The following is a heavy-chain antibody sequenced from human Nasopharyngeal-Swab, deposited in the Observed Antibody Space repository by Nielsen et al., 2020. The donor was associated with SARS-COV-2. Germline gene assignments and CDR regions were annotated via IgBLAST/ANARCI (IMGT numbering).Heavy chain of an antibody. D-gene: IGHD4-17*01. V-gene: IGHV3-23*01. CDR2: ISGSGGST. CDR1: GFTFGNAW. CDR3: AKSFAALTTVSNFDY. J-gene: IGHJ4*02. Sequence: GESLKISCAASGFTFGNAWMSWVRQAPGKGLEWVSAISGSGGSTYYADSVKGRFTISRDNSKNTLYLQMNSLRAEDTAVYYCAKSFAALTTVSNFDYWGQGTLVTVSS.